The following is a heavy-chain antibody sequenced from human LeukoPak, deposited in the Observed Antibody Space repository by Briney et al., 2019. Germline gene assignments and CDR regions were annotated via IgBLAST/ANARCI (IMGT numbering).Heavy chain of an antibody. CDR2: IYYSGST. CDR3: ARAVSGRFDY. Sequence: SETLSLTCTVSGGSMSPYHWCWIRQPPGKGLEWTGYIYYSGSTNYNPSLNSRVTISVDTSKNQFSLRLSSVTAADTAIYYCARAVSGRFDYWGQGTLVTVSS. CDR1: GGSMSPYH. D-gene: IGHD6-19*01. V-gene: IGHV4-59*08. J-gene: IGHJ4*02.